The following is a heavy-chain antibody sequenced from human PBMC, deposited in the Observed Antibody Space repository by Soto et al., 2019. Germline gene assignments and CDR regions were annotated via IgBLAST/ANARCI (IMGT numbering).Heavy chain of an antibody. Sequence: SETLSLTCTVSGGSISSGGYYWSWIRQHPGKGLEGIGYIYYSGSTYYNPSLKSRVTISVDTSKNQFSLKLSSVTAADTAVYYCARLMTVTTYYFDYWGQGTLVTVSS. D-gene: IGHD4-17*01. CDR2: IYYSGST. CDR3: ARLMTVTTYYFDY. V-gene: IGHV4-31*03. CDR1: GGSISSGGYY. J-gene: IGHJ4*02.